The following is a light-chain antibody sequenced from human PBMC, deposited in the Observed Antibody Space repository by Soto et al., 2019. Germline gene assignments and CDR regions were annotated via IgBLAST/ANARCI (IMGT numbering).Light chain of an antibody. CDR1: QSISSY. CDR3: QQYDNLPIT. Sequence: DIPLTQSPTSLSASAGYRVTITCRASQSISSYLNWYQQKPGKAPKLLIYDASNLETGVPSRFSGSGSGTDFTFTISSLQPEDIATYYCQQYDNLPITFGQGTRLEIK. CDR2: DAS. J-gene: IGKJ5*01. V-gene: IGKV1-33*01.